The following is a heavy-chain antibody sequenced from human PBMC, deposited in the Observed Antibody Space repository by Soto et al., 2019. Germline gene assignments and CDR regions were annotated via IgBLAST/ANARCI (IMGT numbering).Heavy chain of an antibody. CDR3: ARVGEQGPTALFAFDI. Sequence: EVQLVESGGGLVQPGGSLRLSCAASGFTFSSYWMHWVRQAPGKGLVWVSRINSDGSSTSYADSVKGRFTISRDNAKNTLYLQMNSLRAEDTAVYYCARVGEQGPTALFAFDIWGQGTMVTVSS. CDR1: GFTFSSYW. J-gene: IGHJ3*02. V-gene: IGHV3-74*01. CDR2: INSDGSST. D-gene: IGHD6-19*01.